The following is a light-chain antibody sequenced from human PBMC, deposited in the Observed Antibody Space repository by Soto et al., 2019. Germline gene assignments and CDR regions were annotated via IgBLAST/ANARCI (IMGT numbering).Light chain of an antibody. V-gene: IGKV1-6*01. CDR2: AAS. CDR1: QGIRND. J-gene: IGKJ1*01. CDR3: LQDYNYPRT. Sequence: AIQMTQSPSSLSASVGDSVTITCRASQGIRNDLGWYQQKPGKAPKLLIYAASSLQSGVPSRFSGSGSGTDFTLTISSLQPEEFATYYCLQDYNYPRTFGQGTKVDIK.